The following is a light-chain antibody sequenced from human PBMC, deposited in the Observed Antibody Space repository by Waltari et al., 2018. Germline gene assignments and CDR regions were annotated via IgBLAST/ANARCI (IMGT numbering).Light chain of an antibody. Sequence: IQMTQPPSSLPASVADRVTLTCRASQSIRNNLAWYQQKPGKAPKVVIHESSRLESGVPSRFSGSGYGTEFTLTISSLQPDDFATYYCQEYDTLPVTFGGGTKVEIK. J-gene: IGKJ4*01. V-gene: IGKV1-5*03. CDR3: QEYDTLPVT. CDR2: ESS. CDR1: QSIRNN.